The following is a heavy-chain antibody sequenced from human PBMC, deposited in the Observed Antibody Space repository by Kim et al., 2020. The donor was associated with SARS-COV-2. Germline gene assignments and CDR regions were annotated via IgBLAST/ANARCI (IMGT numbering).Heavy chain of an antibody. D-gene: IGHD4-4*01. CDR1: GGSFSGYY. V-gene: IGHV4-34*01. Sequence: SETLSLICAVYGGSFSGYYWSWIRQPPGKGLEWIGEINHSGSTNYNPSLKSRVTISVDTSKNQFSLKLSSVTAADTAVYYCARGRGTVTTVFFDYWGQGTLVTVSS. CDR2: INHSGST. CDR3: ARGRGTVTTVFFDY. J-gene: IGHJ4*02.